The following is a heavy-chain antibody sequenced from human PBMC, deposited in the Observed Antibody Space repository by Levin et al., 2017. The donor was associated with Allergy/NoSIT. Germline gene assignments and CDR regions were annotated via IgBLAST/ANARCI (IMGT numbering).Heavy chain of an antibody. CDR2: IYYSGST. J-gene: IGHJ3*02. D-gene: IGHD4-17*01. Sequence: SQTLSLTCTVSGGSISSYYWSWIRQPPGKGLEWIGYIYYSGSTNYNPSLKSRVTISVDTSKNQFSLKLSSVTAADTAVYYCARDTGHAFDIWGQGTMVTVSS. CDR1: GGSISSYY. V-gene: IGHV4-59*01. CDR3: ARDTGHAFDI.